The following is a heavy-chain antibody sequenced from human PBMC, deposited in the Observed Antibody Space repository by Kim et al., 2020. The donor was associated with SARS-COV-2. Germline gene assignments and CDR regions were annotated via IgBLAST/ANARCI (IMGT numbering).Heavy chain of an antibody. Sequence: YYNPSLKSRVTISVDTSKIQFSLKLGSVTAADTSVYYCARGLGMAASGRWGQGTLVTVSS. J-gene: IGHJ4*02. CDR3: ARGLGMAASGR. V-gene: IGHV4-34*01. D-gene: IGHD6-13*01.